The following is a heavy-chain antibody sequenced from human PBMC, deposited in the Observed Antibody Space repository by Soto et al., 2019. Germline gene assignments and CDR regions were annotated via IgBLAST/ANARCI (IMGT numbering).Heavy chain of an antibody. D-gene: IGHD1-26*01. CDR3: AKDGASGSYPPYYYFGMDV. CDR1: GFTFSSYA. CDR2: ISGSGGNA. V-gene: IGHV3-23*01. J-gene: IGHJ6*02. Sequence: EVQLLESGGGLVQPGGSLRLSCAASGFTFSSYAMSWVRQAPGKGLEWVSSISGSGGNAYYADSVKRRFSISRDNSKNTLRLQMNSLRADDTAVYYCAKDGASGSYPPYYYFGMDVWGQGTTVTVSS.